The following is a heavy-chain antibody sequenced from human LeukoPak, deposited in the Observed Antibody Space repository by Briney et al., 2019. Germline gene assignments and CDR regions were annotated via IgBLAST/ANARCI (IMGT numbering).Heavy chain of an antibody. Sequence: KISCKGSGYSFTSYWIGWVRQAPGQGLEWMGGIIPIFGTANYAQKFQGRVTITTDESTSTAYMELSSLRSEDTAVYYCARDVAAAGKVKYYYYYMDVWGKGTTVTVSS. J-gene: IGHJ6*03. CDR1: GYSFTSYW. CDR3: ARDVAAAGKVKYYYYYMDV. D-gene: IGHD6-13*01. V-gene: IGHV1-69*05. CDR2: IIPIFGTA.